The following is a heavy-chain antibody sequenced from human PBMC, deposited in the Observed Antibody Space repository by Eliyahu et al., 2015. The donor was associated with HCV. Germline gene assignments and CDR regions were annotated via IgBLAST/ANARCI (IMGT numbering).Heavy chain of an antibody. CDR2: IKSKTDGGTT. J-gene: IGHJ6*03. Sequence: EVQLVESGGGLVKPGGSLDSPVQPLDSLSVRPGMSWVRQAPGKGLEWIGRIKSKTDGGTTDYAAPVKGRFTISRDDSKSTLYLQMNSLKTEDTAVYYCTTGAPGGFDYYLDVWGQGTTVTVSS. D-gene: IGHD3-10*01. V-gene: IGHV3-15*01. CDR1: DSLSVRPG. CDR3: TTGAPGGFDYYLDV.